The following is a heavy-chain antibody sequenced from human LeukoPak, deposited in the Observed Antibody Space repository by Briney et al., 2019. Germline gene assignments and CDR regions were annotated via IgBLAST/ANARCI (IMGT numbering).Heavy chain of an antibody. CDR2: IYYSGST. J-gene: IGHJ4*02. CDR3: ARGLWFGDENPPYFDY. CDR1: GGSISSTSCY. D-gene: IGHD3-10*01. V-gene: IGHV4-39*07. Sequence: SETLSLTCSVSGGSISSTSCYWGWIRQPPGKGLEWIGGIYYSGSTYYNPSLKSRVTISVDTSRNQFSLKLSSVTAADTAVYYCARGLWFGDENPPYFDYWGQGILVTVSS.